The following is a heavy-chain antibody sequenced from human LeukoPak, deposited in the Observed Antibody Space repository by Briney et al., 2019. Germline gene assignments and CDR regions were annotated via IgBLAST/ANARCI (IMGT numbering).Heavy chain of an antibody. Sequence: SETLSLTCAVYGGSFSGYYWSWIRQPPGKGLEWIGEINHSGSTNYNPSLKSRVTISVDTSKDQFSLKLSSVTAADTAVYYCARVGNYYDKGDYFDYWGQGTLVTVSS. CDR2: INHSGST. J-gene: IGHJ4*02. CDR1: GGSFSGYY. V-gene: IGHV4-34*01. CDR3: ARVGNYYDKGDYFDY. D-gene: IGHD3-22*01.